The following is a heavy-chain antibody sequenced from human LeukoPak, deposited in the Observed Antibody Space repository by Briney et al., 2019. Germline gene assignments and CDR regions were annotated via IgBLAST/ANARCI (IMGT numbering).Heavy chain of an antibody. V-gene: IGHV5-51*01. D-gene: IGHD6-13*01. Sequence: GESLKISCKGSGYSFTSYWIGWVRQMPGKGLDWMGIIYPGDSDTRYSPSFQGQVTISADKSISTAYLQWSSLKASDTAMYYCARHTAAGNDAFDIWGQGTMVTVSS. J-gene: IGHJ3*02. CDR3: ARHTAAGNDAFDI. CDR2: IYPGDSDT. CDR1: GYSFTSYW.